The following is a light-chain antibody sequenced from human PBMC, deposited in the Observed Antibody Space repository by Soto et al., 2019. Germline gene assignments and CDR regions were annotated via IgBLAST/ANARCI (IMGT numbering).Light chain of an antibody. J-gene: IGKJ4*01. V-gene: IGKV3-11*01. CDR2: DAS. CDR1: QSVSNS. CDR3: QQRSNWPLT. Sequence: EIVLTQSPATLSLSPGERATLSCRASQSVSNSLAWYQQKPGQAPRLLIYDASNRATVIPARFSGSGSGTDFTLTISSLEPEDFAVYYCQQRSNWPLTFGGGTKVEIK.